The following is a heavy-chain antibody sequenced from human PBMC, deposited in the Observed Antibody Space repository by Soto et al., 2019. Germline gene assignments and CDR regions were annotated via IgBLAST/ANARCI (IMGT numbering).Heavy chain of an antibody. CDR2: ISSSSSYI. CDR3: ERDKIIGSSWWKDYYYYAMDV. V-gene: IGHV3-21*01. Sequence: GGSLRLSCAASGFTFSSYSMNWVRQAPGKGLEWVSSISSSSSYIYYADSVKGRFTISRDNAKNSLYLQMNSLRAEDTAVYYCERDKIIGSSWWKDYYYYAMDVWGQGTTVTVSS. J-gene: IGHJ6*02. D-gene: IGHD6-13*01. CDR1: GFTFSSYS.